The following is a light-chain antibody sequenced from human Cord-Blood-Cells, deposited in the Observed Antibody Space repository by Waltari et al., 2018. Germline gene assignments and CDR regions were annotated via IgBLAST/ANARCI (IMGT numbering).Light chain of an antibody. J-gene: IGKJ1*01. CDR3: MKGIHLPWT. Sequence: DIVMTQTRLSLSVTPGQPASISCKSSQSLLQSDGKTYLYWYLQKRGQSPQVLIYEVSSGFSGVPDSFSGSGSGTAVSLKISRVEAEDVGVYYCMKGIHLPWTFGQGTKVEIK. V-gene: IGKV2-29*02. CDR1: QSLLQSDGKTY. CDR2: EVS.